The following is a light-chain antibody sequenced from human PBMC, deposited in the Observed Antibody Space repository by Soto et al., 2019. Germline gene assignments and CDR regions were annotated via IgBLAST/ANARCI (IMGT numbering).Light chain of an antibody. CDR2: GNS. CDR3: QSYDSSLSGSEV. V-gene: IGLV1-40*01. CDR1: SSNLGAGHD. J-gene: IGLJ1*01. Sequence: QSVLTQPPSVSGAPGQRVTISCTGSSSNLGAGHDVHWYQQLPGTAPKLLIYGNSNRPSGVPDRFSGSKSGTSASLAITGLQAEDEADYYCQSYDSSLSGSEVFGTGTKLTVL.